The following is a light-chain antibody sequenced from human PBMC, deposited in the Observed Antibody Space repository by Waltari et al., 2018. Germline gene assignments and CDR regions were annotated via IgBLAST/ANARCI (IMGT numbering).Light chain of an antibody. Sequence: DIQMTQSPPTLSASVGDRVTITYRASQSNSGWLAWYQQKPGKAPNLLIYKASSLEGGVPSRFSASGFGTEFTLTINSLQPDDLATYYCQQYNSYPGTFGQGTKVEIK. CDR2: KAS. V-gene: IGKV1-5*03. J-gene: IGKJ1*01. CDR1: QSNSGW. CDR3: QQYNSYPGT.